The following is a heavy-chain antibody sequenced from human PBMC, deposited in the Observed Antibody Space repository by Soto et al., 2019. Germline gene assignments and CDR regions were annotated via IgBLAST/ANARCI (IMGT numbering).Heavy chain of an antibody. V-gene: IGHV3-73*02. CDR2: IRSKADNYAT. J-gene: IGHJ6*02. CDR3: ARLAEWEYYDGMDV. CDR1: GFTFSVSA. Sequence: EVQLVESGGGLVQPGGSLKLSCAVSGFTFSVSAIHWVRQASGKGLGWVGRIRSKADNYATAYGASVKGRFSISRDDSKNTAYLQMSSLNTEDTAVYYCARLAEWEYYDGMDVWGQGTTVTVSS. D-gene: IGHD1-26*01.